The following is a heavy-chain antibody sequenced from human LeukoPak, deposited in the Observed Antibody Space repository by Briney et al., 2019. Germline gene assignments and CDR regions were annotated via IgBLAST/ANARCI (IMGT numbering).Heavy chain of an antibody. V-gene: IGHV3-23*01. Sequence: PGGSLRLSCHASGFPFSTFPMSWVRQAPGKGLEWVSTLSGDGSDTYYADSVKGRFTISRDTSKNTLFLQMNSLRADDTAIYYCTKGGHGDYWGQGTMVTVSS. CDR2: LSGDGSDT. J-gene: IGHJ4*02. CDR1: GFPFSTFP. D-gene: IGHD2-21*02. CDR3: TKGGHGDY.